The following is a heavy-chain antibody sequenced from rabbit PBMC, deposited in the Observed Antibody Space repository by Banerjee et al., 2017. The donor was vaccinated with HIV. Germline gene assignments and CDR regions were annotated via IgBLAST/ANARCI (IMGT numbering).Heavy chain of an antibody. CDR2: IYAGSSGST. D-gene: IGHD6-1*01. CDR1: GFSFSSSYY. V-gene: IGHV1S45*01. CDR3: ARSSDYVTGPLAL. J-gene: IGHJ3*01. Sequence: QEQLVESGGGLVQPEGSLTLTCTASGFSFSSSYYMCWVRQAPGKGLEWIGCIYAGSSGSTYYASWAKGRFTISKTSSTTVTLQMTSLTAADTATYFCARSSDYVTGPLALWGQGTLVTVS.